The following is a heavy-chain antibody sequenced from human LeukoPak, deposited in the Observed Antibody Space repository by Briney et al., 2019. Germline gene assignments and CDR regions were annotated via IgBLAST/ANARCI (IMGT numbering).Heavy chain of an antibody. CDR1: GFTVSSNF. CDR3: VRSLNSGSYADL. CDR2: VYSVGTT. J-gene: IGHJ5*02. Sequence: PGGSLRLSCAASGFTVSSNFMSWVRQAQGKGLEWVSVVYSVGTTYYADSVKGRFTISRDTSRNTLYLQMNSLRVDDTAVYYCVRSLNSGSYADLWGQGTLITVSS. V-gene: IGHV3-53*01. D-gene: IGHD1-26*01.